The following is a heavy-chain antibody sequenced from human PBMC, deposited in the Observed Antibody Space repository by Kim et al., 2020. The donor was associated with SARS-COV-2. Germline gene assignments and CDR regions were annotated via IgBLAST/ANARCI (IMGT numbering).Heavy chain of an antibody. V-gene: IGHV4-39*01. CDR3: ARGMNYGDFVI. J-gene: IGHJ4*02. Sequence: YDPSLKDRVTMSVDTSKNQFSLKLSSVTAADTAVYYCARGMNYGDFVIWDQGTLVTVSS. D-gene: IGHD4-17*01.